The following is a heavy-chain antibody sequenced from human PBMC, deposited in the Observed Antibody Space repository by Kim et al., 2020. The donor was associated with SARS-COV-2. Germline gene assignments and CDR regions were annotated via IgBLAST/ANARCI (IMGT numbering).Heavy chain of an antibody. CDR2: INWNGGST. D-gene: IGHD1-26*01. CDR1: GFTFDDYG. J-gene: IGHJ3*02. CDR3: ARDHGGSRGGGAFDI. V-gene: IGHV3-20*01. Sequence: GGSLRLSCAASGFTFDDYGMSWVRQAPGKGLEWVSGINWNGGSTGYADSVKGRFTISRDNAKNSLYLQMNSLRAEDTALYHCARDHGGSRGGGAFDIWGQGTMVTVSS.